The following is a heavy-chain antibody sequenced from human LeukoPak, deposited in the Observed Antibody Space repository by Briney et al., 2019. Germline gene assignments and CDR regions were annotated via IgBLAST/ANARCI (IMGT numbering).Heavy chain of an antibody. J-gene: IGHJ5*02. CDR1: GGTFSSYA. CDR3: ARGVYYYDSSGYSYWFDP. D-gene: IGHD3-22*01. CDR2: IIPIFGTA. Sequence: GASVKVSCKASGGTFSSYAISWVRQAPGQGLEWMGGIIPIFGTANYAQKFQGRVTITADESTSTAYMELSSLRSEDTAVYYCARGVYYYDSSGYSYWFDPWGQGTLVTVSS. V-gene: IGHV1-69*01.